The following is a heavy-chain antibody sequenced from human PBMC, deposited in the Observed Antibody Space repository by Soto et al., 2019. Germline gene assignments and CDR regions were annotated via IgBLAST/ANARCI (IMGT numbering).Heavy chain of an antibody. V-gene: IGHV1-3*01. D-gene: IGHD2-21*02. CDR2: INAGNGNT. CDR1: GYTFTSYA. CDR3: ARSIVVVTALDY. J-gene: IGHJ4*02. Sequence: ASVKVSCKASGYTFTSYAMHWVRQAPGQRLEWMGWINAGNGNTKYSQKFQGRVTITRDTSASTAYMELSSLRSEGTAVYYCARSIVVVTALDYWGRGTLVTVSS.